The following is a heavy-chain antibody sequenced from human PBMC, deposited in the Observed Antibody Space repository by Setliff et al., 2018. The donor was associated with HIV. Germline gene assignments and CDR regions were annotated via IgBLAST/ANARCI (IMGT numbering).Heavy chain of an antibody. D-gene: IGHD7-27*01. CDR3: ARVSPLTHYYYMDM. V-gene: IGHV4-61*02. J-gene: IGHJ6*03. CDR1: GGSISSGSYY. CDR2: IYTGGST. Sequence: SETLSLTCTVSGGSISSGSYYWSWIRQPAGKGLEWIGRIYTGGSTNYNPSLKSRVSMSVDTSKNQFYLHLSSVTAADTAVYYCARVSPLTHYYYMDMWGKGTTVTVSS.